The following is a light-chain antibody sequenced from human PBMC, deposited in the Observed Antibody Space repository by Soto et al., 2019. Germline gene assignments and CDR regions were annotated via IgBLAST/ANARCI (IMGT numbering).Light chain of an antibody. CDR1: SSNIGSNS. J-gene: IGLJ1*01. Sequence: QAVVTQPPSASGTPGQRVTISCSGSSSNIGSNSVYWYQQLPGTAPKLLIYRNNQRPSGVPDRFSASKSGTSASLAISGLRSEDEADYYCAAWDDSLSACYVFGTGTKVTVL. CDR2: RNN. V-gene: IGLV1-47*01. CDR3: AAWDDSLSACYV.